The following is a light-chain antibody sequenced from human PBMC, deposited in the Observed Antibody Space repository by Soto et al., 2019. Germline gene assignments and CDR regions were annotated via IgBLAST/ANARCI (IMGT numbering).Light chain of an antibody. CDR2: GAS. V-gene: IGKV3-15*01. Sequence: EMVMTQSPATVSVSPGAGATLSCSASQRVGTNLAWYQQKLGQAPRLLIYGASTRATCIPARFSGSGSETDFTLSLSSLQSEDFAVYYCQEYSNWPTTFGGGTNVEI. CDR3: QEYSNWPTT. J-gene: IGKJ4*01. CDR1: QRVGTN.